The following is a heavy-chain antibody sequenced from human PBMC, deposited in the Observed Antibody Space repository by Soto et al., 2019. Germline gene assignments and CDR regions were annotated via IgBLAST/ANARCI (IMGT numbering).Heavy chain of an antibody. CDR2: IWYDGSNK. CDR1: GFTFSSYG. J-gene: IGHJ3*02. CDR3: ARENVGATTGAFDI. Sequence: PGGSLRLSCAASGFTFSSYGMHWVRQAPGKGLEWVAVIWYDGSNKYYADSVKGRFTISRDNPKNTLYLQMNSLRAEDTAVYYCARENVGATTGAFDIWGQGTMVTVSS. V-gene: IGHV3-33*01. D-gene: IGHD1-26*01.